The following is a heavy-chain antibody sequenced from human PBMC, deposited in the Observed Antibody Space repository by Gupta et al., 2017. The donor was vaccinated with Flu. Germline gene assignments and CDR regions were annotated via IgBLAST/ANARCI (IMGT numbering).Heavy chain of an antibody. CDR1: GFSSSSHS. D-gene: IGHD3-16*01. CDR2: ISGSSSYI. CDR3: ARGFFISEKSGYYD. J-gene: IGHJ4*02. Sequence: EVQLVESGGGLVKPGGSLRLSCSASGFSSSSHSMKWVRQAPGGGLEWVSSISGSSSYIYYADSVKGRFTISRDNAKNSLYLQMDSLRPGDTAVYYCARGFFISEKSGYYDWGQGTLVTVSS. V-gene: IGHV3-21*06.